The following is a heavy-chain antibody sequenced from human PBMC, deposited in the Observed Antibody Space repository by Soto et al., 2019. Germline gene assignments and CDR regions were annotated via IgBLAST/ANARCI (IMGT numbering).Heavy chain of an antibody. J-gene: IGHJ4*02. CDR1: GGSIDSADTL. CDR3: VNRDPWEDEH. D-gene: IGHD1-26*01. V-gene: IGHV4-30-4*01. CDR2: ITNSGRT. Sequence: QVRLQQSGPGLVKPSQALSLTCSVSGGSIDSADTLWGWVRLPPGRGLEWIGYITNSGRTYYLPSLERRLMIDKDTSKNQFSLRLRSVTAADTAVYYCVNRDPWEDEHWCQGTRVTVSS.